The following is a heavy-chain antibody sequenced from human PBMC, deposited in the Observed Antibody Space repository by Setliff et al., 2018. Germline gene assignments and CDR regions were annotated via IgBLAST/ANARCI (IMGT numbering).Heavy chain of an antibody. CDR3: ARGDSRFDY. CDR1: DYSISSGYY. Sequence: SETLSLTCTVSDYSISSGYYWGWIRQPPGKGLEWVGSIYQSGTTYDNPSLKSRVTISVDTSKNQFFLTLSSVTTADTAMYYCARGDSRFDYWGQGTLVTVSS. CDR2: IYQSGTT. D-gene: IGHD5-18*01. V-gene: IGHV4-38-2*02. J-gene: IGHJ4*02.